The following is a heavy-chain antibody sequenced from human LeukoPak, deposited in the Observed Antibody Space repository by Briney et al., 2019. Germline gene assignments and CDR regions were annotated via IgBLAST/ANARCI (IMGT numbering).Heavy chain of an antibody. J-gene: IGHJ4*02. CDR3: AKAKHLAASPDY. CDR2: ITTGDGNT. Sequence: GGSLRLSCTASGFTFSSYTMTWVRQAPGKGLKWVSTITTGDGNTYYADSVKGRFTVSRDDSKNTLYLQVNSLRAEDTAVYYCAKAKHLAASPDYWGQGTLVTVSS. CDR1: GFTFSSYT. V-gene: IGHV3-23*01.